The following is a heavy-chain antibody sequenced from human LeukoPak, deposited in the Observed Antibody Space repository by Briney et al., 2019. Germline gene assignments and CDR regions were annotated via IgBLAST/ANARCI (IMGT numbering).Heavy chain of an antibody. Sequence: PGGSLRLSCAASGFTFSSYAMSWVRQAPGKGLEWVSAISGSGGSTYYADSVKGRFTISRDNSKNALYLQMNSLRAEDTAVYYCAKSGTVPLVGYYYGMDVWGQGTTVTVSS. D-gene: IGHD4-17*01. CDR3: AKSGTVPLVGYYYGMDV. J-gene: IGHJ6*02. CDR2: ISGSGGST. CDR1: GFTFSSYA. V-gene: IGHV3-23*01.